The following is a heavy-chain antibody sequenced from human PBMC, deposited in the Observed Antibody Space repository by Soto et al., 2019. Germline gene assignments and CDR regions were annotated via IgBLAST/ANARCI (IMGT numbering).Heavy chain of an antibody. Sequence: SETLSLTCTVSGGSISSSSYYWGWIRQPPGKGLEWTGSIYYGGSTYYNPSLQSRVTISVDTSKNQFSLKLTSVNAADTAVYYCTRGGDAYKNGHWGQGTLVTVSS. J-gene: IGHJ4*02. D-gene: IGHD2-21*01. CDR3: TRGGDAYKNGH. V-gene: IGHV4-39*07. CDR1: GGSISSSSYY. CDR2: IYYGGST.